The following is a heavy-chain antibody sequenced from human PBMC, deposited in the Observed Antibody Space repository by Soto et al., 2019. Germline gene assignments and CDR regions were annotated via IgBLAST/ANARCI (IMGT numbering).Heavy chain of an antibody. J-gene: IGHJ5*02. CDR2: INPSGGST. Sequence: QVQLVQSGAEVKKPGASVKVSCKASGYTFTSYYMHWVRQAPGQGLEWMGIINPSGGSTSYAQKFQGRVTMTRDTSTSTVYMELSRLRSEDTAVYYCARERAVAGLRSGAARDPWGQGTLVTVSS. D-gene: IGHD6-19*01. V-gene: IGHV1-46*03. CDR1: GYTFTSYY. CDR3: ARERAVAGLRSGAARDP.